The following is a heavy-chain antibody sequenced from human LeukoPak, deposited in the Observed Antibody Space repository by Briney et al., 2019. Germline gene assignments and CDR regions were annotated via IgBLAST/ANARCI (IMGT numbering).Heavy chain of an antibody. V-gene: IGHV3-11*04. CDR1: GITFSDHY. CDR2: ISSGGDSI. D-gene: IGHD3-10*01. J-gene: IGHJ6*03. Sequence: GGSLRLSCAASGITFSDHYMSWIRQAPGKGLEWLSYISSGGDSIYFADSVKGRFTISRDNAKNSVSLQMNSLRAEDTAVYYCASGSYGSGFYYFYYMDVWGKGTTVTVSS. CDR3: ASGSYGSGFYYFYYMDV.